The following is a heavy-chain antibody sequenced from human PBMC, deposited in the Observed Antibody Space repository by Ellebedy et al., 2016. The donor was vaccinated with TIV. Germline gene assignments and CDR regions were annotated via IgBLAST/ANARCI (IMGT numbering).Heavy chain of an antibody. CDR2: INPNSGNT. V-gene: IGHV1-8*01. D-gene: IGHD3-10*02. Sequence: AASVKVSCEASGYAFTSYDINWARQAPGQGLEWMGWINPNSGNTGYAQKFQGRVTMTRDNSISTAYMELSSLTSEDTAVYYCARDFEFMIYVNGGEYYHYALDVWGQGTTVTVAS. J-gene: IGHJ6*02. CDR3: ARDFEFMIYVNGGEYYHYALDV. CDR1: GYAFTSYD.